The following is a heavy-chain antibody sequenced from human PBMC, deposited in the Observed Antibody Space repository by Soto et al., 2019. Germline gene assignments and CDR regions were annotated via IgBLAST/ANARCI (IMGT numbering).Heavy chain of an antibody. Sequence: SGGSLRLSCAASGFTFSSYAMSWVRQAPGKGLEWVSAISGSGGSTYYADSVKGRFTISRDNSKNTLYLQMNSLRAEDTAVYYCAKCRDPGIAVAGSDYWGQGTLVTVSS. CDR1: GFTFSSYA. J-gene: IGHJ4*02. D-gene: IGHD6-19*01. V-gene: IGHV3-23*01. CDR2: ISGSGGST. CDR3: AKCRDPGIAVAGSDY.